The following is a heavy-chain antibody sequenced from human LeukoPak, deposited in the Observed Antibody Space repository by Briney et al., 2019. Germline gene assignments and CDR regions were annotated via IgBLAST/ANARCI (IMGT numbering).Heavy chain of an antibody. CDR2: ISSSGSTI. Sequence: PGGSLRLSCAASGFTFSSYEMNWVRQAPGKGLEWVSYISSSGSTIYYADSVKGRFTISRDNAKNSLYLQMNSLRAEDTAVHYCARSGYSSSWYEEYYFDYWGQGTLVTVSS. D-gene: IGHD6-13*01. V-gene: IGHV3-48*03. CDR3: ARSGYSSSWYEEYYFDY. CDR1: GFTFSSYE. J-gene: IGHJ4*02.